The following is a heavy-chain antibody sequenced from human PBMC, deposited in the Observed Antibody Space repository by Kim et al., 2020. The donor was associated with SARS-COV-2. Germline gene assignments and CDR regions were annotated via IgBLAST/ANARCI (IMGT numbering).Heavy chain of an antibody. CDR3: TGAHYYYDSSGYEINRYDAFDI. Sequence: GGSLRLSCTASGFTFGDYAMSWFRQAPGKGLEWVGFIRSKAYGGTTEYAASVKGRFTISRDDSKSIAYLQMNSLKTEDTAVYYCTGAHYYYDSSGYEINRYDAFDIWGQGTMVTVSS. CDR2: IRSKAYGGTT. J-gene: IGHJ3*02. CDR1: GFTFGDYA. D-gene: IGHD3-22*01. V-gene: IGHV3-49*03.